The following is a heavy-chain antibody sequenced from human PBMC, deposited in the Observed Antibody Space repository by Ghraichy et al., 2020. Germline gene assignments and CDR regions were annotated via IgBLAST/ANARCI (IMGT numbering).Heavy chain of an antibody. CDR1: GGSFSGYY. CDR3: ARGLYYYDSSGYY. CDR2: INHSGST. Sequence: SETLSLTCAVYGGSFSGYYWSWIRQPPGKGLEWIGEINHSGSTNYNPSLKSRVTISVDTSKNQFSLKLSSVTAADTAVYYCARGLYYYDSSGYYWGQGTLVTVSS. V-gene: IGHV4-34*01. J-gene: IGHJ4*02. D-gene: IGHD3-22*01.